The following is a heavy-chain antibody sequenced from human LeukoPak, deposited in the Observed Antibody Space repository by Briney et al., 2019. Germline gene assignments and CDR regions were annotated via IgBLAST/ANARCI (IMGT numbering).Heavy chain of an antibody. Sequence: SETLSLTCAVYGGSFSGYYWSWIRQPPGKGLEWIGETNHSGSTNYNPSLKSRVTISVDTSKNQFSLKLSSVTAADTAVYYCARGSGQQLVLANWFDPWGQGTLVTVSS. CDR3: ARGSGQQLVLANWFDP. J-gene: IGHJ5*02. D-gene: IGHD6-13*01. V-gene: IGHV4-34*01. CDR2: TNHSGST. CDR1: GGSFSGYY.